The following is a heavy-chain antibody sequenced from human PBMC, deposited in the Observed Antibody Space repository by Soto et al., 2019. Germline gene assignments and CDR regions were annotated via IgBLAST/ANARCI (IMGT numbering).Heavy chain of an antibody. J-gene: IGHJ3*02. V-gene: IGHV1-69*13. D-gene: IGHD3-22*01. Sequence: SVKVSCKASGGTFSSYAISWVRQAPGQGLEWMGGIIPIFGTANYAQKFQGRVTITADESTSTAYMELSSLRSEDTAVYYCASPRVDYYDSSGYYVPGAFDIWGQGTTVTVSS. CDR3: ASPRVDYYDSSGYYVPGAFDI. CDR2: IIPIFGTA. CDR1: GGTFSSYA.